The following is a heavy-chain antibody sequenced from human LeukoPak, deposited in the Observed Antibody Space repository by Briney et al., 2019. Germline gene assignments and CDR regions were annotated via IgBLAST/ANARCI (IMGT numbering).Heavy chain of an antibody. J-gene: IGHJ5*02. V-gene: IGHV1-2*06. CDR2: INPNSGGT. Sequence: TFXXXYIHWVRQAPGQGLEWMGRINPNSGGTDYAQNFRGRVTLTRDTSISTAYMDLTRLRSDDTAVYYCASDQAGSVNSFDPWGQGTLVTVSS. CDR3: ASDQAGSVNSFDP. CDR1: TFXXXY.